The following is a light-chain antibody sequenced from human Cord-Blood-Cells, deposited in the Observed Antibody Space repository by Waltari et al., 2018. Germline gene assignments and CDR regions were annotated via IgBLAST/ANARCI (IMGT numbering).Light chain of an antibody. J-gene: IGKJ3*01. CDR3: QQYNNWPFT. V-gene: IGKV3-15*01. Sequence: EIVMTQSPATLSVSPGERATLSCRASQSVSSNLAWYQQKPGLAPRLLIYGASTRATGIPAMFSGSGSGTEFTLTISSLQSEDFAVYYCQQYNNWPFTFGPGTKVDIK. CDR1: QSVSSN. CDR2: GAS.